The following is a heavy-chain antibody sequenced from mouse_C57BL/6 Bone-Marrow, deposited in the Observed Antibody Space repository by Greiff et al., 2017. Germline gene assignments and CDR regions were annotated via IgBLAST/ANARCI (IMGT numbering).Heavy chain of an antibody. CDR2: IYPGSGNT. J-gene: IGHJ1*03. Sequence: QVQLKQPGPELVKPGASVKISCKASGYTFTDYYINWVKQRPGQGLEWLGWIYPGSGNTKYNEKFKGKATLTVDTSSSTAYMQLSSLTSEDSAVXFCARLTQYVAVWGTGTTGTVSS. CDR1: GYTFTDYY. CDR3: ARLTQYVAV. V-gene: IGHV1-84*01.